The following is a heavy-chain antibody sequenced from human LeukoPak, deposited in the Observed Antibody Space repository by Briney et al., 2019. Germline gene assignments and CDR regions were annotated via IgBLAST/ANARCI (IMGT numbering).Heavy chain of an antibody. J-gene: IGHJ4*02. D-gene: IGHD6-19*01. CDR1: RFTFTVYA. V-gene: IGHV3-23*01. CDR3: ASPRDSSGWYYFDY. Sequence: GGSLRLSCAASRFTFTVYAMSSVRAAPRKGLEWVSAISGRGGSTYNADPAKGRFTLSRDNSKSTLYLQRNSLRAEETAVYYCASPRDSSGWYYFDYWGQGTLVTVSS. CDR2: ISGRGGST.